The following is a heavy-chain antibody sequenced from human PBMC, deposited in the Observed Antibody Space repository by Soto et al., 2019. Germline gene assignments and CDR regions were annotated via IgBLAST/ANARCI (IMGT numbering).Heavy chain of an antibody. CDR3: ARGSIIRGIIGCFNP. J-gene: IGHJ5*02. CDR1: GFNFSISA. D-gene: IGHD3-10*01. CDR2: LSEDGSNR. Sequence: QVQLVESGGGVVQPGRSLRLSCEASGFNFSISAMYWVRQAPGKGLEWMAVLSEDGSNRYYADYVRGRFTISRDNSKNTWYLEVNSLRTDDRAVYYGARGSIIRGIIGCFNPWGQGTLVTV. V-gene: IGHV3-30-3*01.